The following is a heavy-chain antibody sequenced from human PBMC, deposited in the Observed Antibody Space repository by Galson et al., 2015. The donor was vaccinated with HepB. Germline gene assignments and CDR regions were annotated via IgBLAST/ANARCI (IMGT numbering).Heavy chain of an antibody. D-gene: IGHD5-12*01. Sequence: CTASGYTFTSYGISWVRQAPGQGLEWMGWISAYNGNTNYAQKFQGRVTMTTDTSTSTAYMELRSLRSDDTAVYYCARERDRLVVATDYWGQGTLVTVSS. V-gene: IGHV1-18*01. CDR2: ISAYNGNT. CDR3: ARERDRLVVATDY. CDR1: GYTFTSYG. J-gene: IGHJ4*02.